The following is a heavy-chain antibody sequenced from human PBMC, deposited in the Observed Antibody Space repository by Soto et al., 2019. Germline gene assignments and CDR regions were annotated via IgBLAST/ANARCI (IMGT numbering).Heavy chain of an antibody. CDR1: GFTFSSYA. J-gene: IGHJ6*02. CDR2: ISGSGGST. V-gene: IGHV3-23*01. CDR3: AKGWSGDHYYYYAMDV. D-gene: IGHD4-17*01. Sequence: PGGSMRLSCAASGFTFSSYAMSWVRQATGKGLEWVSAISGSGGSTHYADSVKGRFTISRDNSKNTLYLQMNRLRAEDTAVYYFAKGWSGDHYYYYAMDVWGRGTTVTVSS.